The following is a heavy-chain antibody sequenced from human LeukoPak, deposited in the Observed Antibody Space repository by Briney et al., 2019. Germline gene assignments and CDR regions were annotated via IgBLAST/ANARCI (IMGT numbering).Heavy chain of an antibody. Sequence: ASVKVSCKASGYTFTGYYMHWVRQAPGQGLEWMGWINPNSGGTNYAQKFQGRVTMTRDTSVSTAYMELSRLRSDDTAVYYCARVFYYYYSSGYEKYYFDYWGQGTLVTVSS. V-gene: IGHV1-2*02. D-gene: IGHD3-22*01. CDR2: INPNSGGT. CDR1: GYTFTGYY. J-gene: IGHJ4*02. CDR3: ARVFYYYYSSGYEKYYFDY.